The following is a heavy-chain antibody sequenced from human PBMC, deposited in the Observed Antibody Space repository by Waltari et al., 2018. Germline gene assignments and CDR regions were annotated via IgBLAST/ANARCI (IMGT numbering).Heavy chain of an antibody. J-gene: IGHJ3*02. CDR2: VDPDDSDT. V-gene: IGHV1-69-2*01. CDR3: ATALGDRSSASRAFDI. Sequence: EVQLLQSGTELKKPGTTVKISCQVSGYTFTDYYIHWVQQAPGKGPHWMGLVDPDDSDTIYASKYQGRVTITAYTSTDTAYMELSSLGSEDTAVYYCATALGDRSSASRAFDIWGLGTMITVSS. CDR1: GYTFTDYY. D-gene: IGHD3-22*01.